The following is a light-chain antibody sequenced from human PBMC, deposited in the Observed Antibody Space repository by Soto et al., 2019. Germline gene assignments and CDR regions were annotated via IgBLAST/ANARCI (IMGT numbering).Light chain of an antibody. CDR3: QQYVTSPWA. J-gene: IGKJ1*01. V-gene: IGKV3-20*01. CDR1: QSVSSSF. Sequence: EIVLTQSPGTLSLSPGERATLSCRASQSVSSSFLAWYQQKPGQAPRLIIYSASNRATGIPDRFSGSGSGTDFTLTILRLEHEDFAVYYCQQYVTSPWAFGQGTTVAIE. CDR2: SAS.